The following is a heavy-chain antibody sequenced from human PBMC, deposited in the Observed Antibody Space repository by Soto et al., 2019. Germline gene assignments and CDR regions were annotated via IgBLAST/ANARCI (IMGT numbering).Heavy chain of an antibody. V-gene: IGHV3-48*01. CDR3: ARATQSYYDTSGYYSYVH. Sequence: GSLRLSCAASGFTFSSYSMNWVRQAPGKGLEWVSYISSSSSTIYYADSVKGRFTISRDNAKSSLYLQMNNLRAEDTAFYFCARATQSYYDTSGYYSYVHWGQGAQVTVSS. CDR2: ISSSSSTI. D-gene: IGHD3-22*01. CDR1: GFTFSSYS. J-gene: IGHJ4*02.